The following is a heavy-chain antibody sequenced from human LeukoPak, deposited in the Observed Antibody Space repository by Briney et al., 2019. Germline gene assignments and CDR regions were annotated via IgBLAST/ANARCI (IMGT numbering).Heavy chain of an antibody. CDR2: IWYDGRNR. D-gene: IGHD6-13*01. J-gene: IGHJ4*02. CDR3: ARDPYSSSSGSGDY. Sequence: PGGSLRLSCSDSAFTFSSYGMHWVRQAPGKGLEGVAVIWYDGRNRHYADSVKGRFTISRDNARNTLFLQMNSLRAEDTAVYYCARDPYSSSSGSGDYWGQGTLVTVSS. V-gene: IGHV3-33*08. CDR1: AFTFSSYG.